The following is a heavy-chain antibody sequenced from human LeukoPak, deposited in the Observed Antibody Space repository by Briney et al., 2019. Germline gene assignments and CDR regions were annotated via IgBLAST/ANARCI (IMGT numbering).Heavy chain of an antibody. D-gene: IGHD3-22*01. CDR3: ARDSIYDSSGHPLFY. CDR1: GFTFSSYG. V-gene: IGHV3-33*01. Sequence: PGGSLRLSCAASGFTFSSYGMHWVRQAPGKGLEWVAVIWYDGSNKYYADSVKGRFTISRDNSKNTLYLQMNSLRAEDTAVYYCARDSIYDSSGHPLFYWGQGTLVTVSS. J-gene: IGHJ4*02. CDR2: IWYDGSNK.